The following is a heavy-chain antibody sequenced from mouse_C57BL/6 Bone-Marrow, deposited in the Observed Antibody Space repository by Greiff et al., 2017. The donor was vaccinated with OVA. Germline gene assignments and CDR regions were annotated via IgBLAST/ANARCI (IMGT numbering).Heavy chain of an antibody. CDR2: IWSGGST. Sequence: QVQLKESGPGLVQPSQSLSITCTVSGFSLTSYGVHWVRQSPGKGLEWLGVIWSGGSTDYNAAFISRLSISKDNSKSQVFFKMNSLQADDTAIYYCARSPNYYGSSHWYFDVWGTGTTVTVSS. V-gene: IGHV2-2*01. CDR1: GFSLTSYG. J-gene: IGHJ1*03. D-gene: IGHD1-1*01. CDR3: ARSPNYYGSSHWYFDV.